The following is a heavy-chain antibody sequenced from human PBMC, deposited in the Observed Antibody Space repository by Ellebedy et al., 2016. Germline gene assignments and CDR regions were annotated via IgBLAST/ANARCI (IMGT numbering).Heavy chain of an antibody. CDR2: ISGGDTDTNYDTT. Sequence: GESLKISCAASGFTFSTYAMSWVRQAPGKGLEWVSAISGGDTDTNYDTTYYADSVKGRFTISRDNSRNTLYLQMNSLRAEDTSVYYCARWGSCRGGSCYSEHFDYWGPGALVTVSS. CDR1: GFTFSTYA. D-gene: IGHD2-15*01. CDR3: ARWGSCRGGSCYSEHFDY. V-gene: IGHV3-23*01. J-gene: IGHJ4*02.